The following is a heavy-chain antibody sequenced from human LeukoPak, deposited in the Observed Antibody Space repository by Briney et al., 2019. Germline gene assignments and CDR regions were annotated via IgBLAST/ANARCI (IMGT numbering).Heavy chain of an antibody. CDR2: IYSGGST. CDR3: ARGGTPGYSTGWIDH. J-gene: IGHJ4*02. V-gene: IGHV3-53*05. CDR1: ELTVSSNY. D-gene: IGHD6-19*01. Sequence: PGGSLRLSCAASELTVSSNYMSWLRQAPGKGLEWVSVIYSGGSTYYADSVKGRFIISRDNSRNTLYLQMNSLRAEDTAMYHCARGGTPGYSTGWIDHWGQGTLVTVSS.